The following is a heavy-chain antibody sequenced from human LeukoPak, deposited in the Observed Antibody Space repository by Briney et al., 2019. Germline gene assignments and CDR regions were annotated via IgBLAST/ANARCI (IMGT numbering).Heavy chain of an antibody. Sequence: SETLSLTCTVSGASMSDYYWSWIRQPAGKGLEWIGRIYNSADINYNPSLTSRLTMSVDTSNNEFSLRLSSMTAADTAVYYCARMGLWSGELIYFDYWGQGILVTVSS. CDR1: GASMSDYY. CDR3: ARMGLWSGELIYFDY. J-gene: IGHJ4*02. V-gene: IGHV4-4*07. CDR2: IYNSADI. D-gene: IGHD3-10*01.